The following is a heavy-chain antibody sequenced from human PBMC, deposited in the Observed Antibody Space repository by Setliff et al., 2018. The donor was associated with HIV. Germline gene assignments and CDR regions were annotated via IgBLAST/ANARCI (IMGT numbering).Heavy chain of an antibody. D-gene: IGHD2-2*01. CDR3: AKSRITSQYDALDI. V-gene: IGHV3-74*01. Sequence: GESLKISCAASGFTFRSYWMYWVRQPPGKGLVWVSRINIDGGSTNYADSVKGRFTISRDNAKNSLYLQMNSLRAEDTAVYYCAKSRITSQYDALDIWGQGTMVTVSS. J-gene: IGHJ3*02. CDR1: GFTFRSYW. CDR2: INIDGGST.